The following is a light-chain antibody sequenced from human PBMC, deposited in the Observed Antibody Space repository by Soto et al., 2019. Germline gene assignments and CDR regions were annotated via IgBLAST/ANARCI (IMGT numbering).Light chain of an antibody. V-gene: IGLV2-14*01. Sequence: QSALTQPASVSVSPGQSITISCTGTSSDVGGYNYVSWYQQHPGKAPKLMIYDVTNRPSGVSNRFSGSQSGNTASLTISGLHAEDEADYYCSSYTSSSTPLVFGGGTKLTVL. J-gene: IGLJ3*02. CDR1: SSDVGGYNY. CDR2: DVT. CDR3: SSYTSSSTPLV.